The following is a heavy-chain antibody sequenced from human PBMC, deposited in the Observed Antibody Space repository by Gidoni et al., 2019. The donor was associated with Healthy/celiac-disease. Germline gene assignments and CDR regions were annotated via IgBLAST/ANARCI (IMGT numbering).Heavy chain of an antibody. V-gene: IGHV3-15*01. CDR3: TTRSYSYLQTDY. Sequence: EVQLVESGGGLVKPGGSPRLFCAASGFTFSNAWMRWVRQGPGKGMEWVGRIKSKTDGGTTDYAAPVKGRFTISRDDSKNTLYLQMNSLKTEDTAVYYCTTRSYSYLQTDYWGQGTLVTVSS. CDR1: GFTFSNAW. J-gene: IGHJ4*02. CDR2: IKSKTDGGTT. D-gene: IGHD1-26*01.